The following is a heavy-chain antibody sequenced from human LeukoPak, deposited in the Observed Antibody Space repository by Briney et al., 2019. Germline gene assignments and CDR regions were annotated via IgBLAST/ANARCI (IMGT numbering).Heavy chain of an antibody. V-gene: IGHV3-30*02. CDR3: AKRSDSSPSTIDY. D-gene: IGHD6-6*01. CDR2: IRYDGSDK. Sequence: GGSLRLSCAVSGFTFNNYGMHWVRQAPGKGLEWVTFIRYDGSDKYYADSAKGRFTISRDNSKNTLYLQMNSLRIEDTAVYYCAKRSDSSPSTIDYWGQGTLVTVSS. CDR1: GFTFNNYG. J-gene: IGHJ4*02.